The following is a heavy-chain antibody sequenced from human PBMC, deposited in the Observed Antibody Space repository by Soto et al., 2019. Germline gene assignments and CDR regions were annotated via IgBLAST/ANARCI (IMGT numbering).Heavy chain of an antibody. CDR2: INHSGST. V-gene: IGHV4-34*01. D-gene: IGHD4-17*01. CDR3: ASSHAYGDRLPLDY. J-gene: IGHJ4*02. Sequence: QVQLQQWGAGLLKPSETLSLTCAVYGGSFSGYYWSWIRQPPGKGLEWIGEINHSGSTNYNPSLKSRVTISVDTSKNQFSLKLSSVTAADTAVYYCASSHAYGDRLPLDYWGQGTLVTVSS. CDR1: GGSFSGYY.